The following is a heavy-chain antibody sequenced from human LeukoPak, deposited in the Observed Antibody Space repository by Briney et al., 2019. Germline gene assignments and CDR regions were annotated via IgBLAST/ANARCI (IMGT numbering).Heavy chain of an antibody. Sequence: ASVKVSCKASGYTFTGYYMHWVRQAPGQGLEWMGWINPNSGGTNYAQKFQGRVTMTRDTSISTAYMELSRLRSDDTAVYYCARVNVVVPAAMEGAVDAFDIWGQGTMVTVSS. V-gene: IGHV1-2*02. CDR2: INPNSGGT. CDR3: ARVNVVVPAAMEGAVDAFDI. CDR1: GYTFTGYY. J-gene: IGHJ3*02. D-gene: IGHD2-2*01.